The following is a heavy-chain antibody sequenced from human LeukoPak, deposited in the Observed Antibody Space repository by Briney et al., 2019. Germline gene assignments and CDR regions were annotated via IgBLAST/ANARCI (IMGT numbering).Heavy chain of an antibody. Sequence: GGSLRLSCSTSGYRFSNYAMSWVRQAPGKGLEWVAAVTGSGADTYYAGSVQGRFTVSRDNTKNTLFLHMNNLRAEDTAKYYCAFGRDGYAHFLDYWGQGTLVTVSS. CDR2: VTGSGADT. CDR3: AFGRDGYAHFLDY. CDR1: GYRFSNYA. D-gene: IGHD5-24*01. V-gene: IGHV3-23*01. J-gene: IGHJ4*02.